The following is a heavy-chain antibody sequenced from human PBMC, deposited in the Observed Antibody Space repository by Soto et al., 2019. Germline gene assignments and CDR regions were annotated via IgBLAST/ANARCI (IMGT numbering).Heavy chain of an antibody. Sequence: QVQLVQSGAEVKKPGASVKVSCKASGYTFTGYYMHWVRQAPGQGLEWMGWINPNSGGTNYAQKLQGWVTMTRDTSISTAYMELSRLRSDDTAVYYCARGPGDIVVVVAATSDAFDIWGQGTMVTVSS. CDR2: INPNSGGT. V-gene: IGHV1-2*04. CDR3: ARGPGDIVVVVAATSDAFDI. D-gene: IGHD2-15*01. CDR1: GYTFTGYY. J-gene: IGHJ3*02.